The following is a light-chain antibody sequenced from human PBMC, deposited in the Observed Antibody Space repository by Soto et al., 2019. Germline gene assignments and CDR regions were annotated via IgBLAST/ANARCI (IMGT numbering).Light chain of an antibody. V-gene: IGKV3-15*01. J-gene: IGKJ1*01. CDR3: QQYGSSRWT. CDR1: QSVAGN. Sequence: EIVMTQSPATLSVSPGETATLSCRASQSVAGNLAWYQQKPGQPPRLLIYGVSTRATGVPARFSGSGSETDFTLTISRLEPEDFAVYYCQQYGSSRWTFGQGTKVDIK. CDR2: GVS.